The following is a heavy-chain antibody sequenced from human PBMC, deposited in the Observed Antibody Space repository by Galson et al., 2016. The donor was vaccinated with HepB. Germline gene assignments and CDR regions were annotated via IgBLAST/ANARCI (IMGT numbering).Heavy chain of an antibody. D-gene: IGHD1-26*01. Sequence: SETLSPTCAVSGGTISRDIFYWGWIRQPPGKGLEWIGNIYYSGYTHYNPSLRSRLTMSVDTSKQQFSLDLSSVTAADTAVYYCARRAESKGPVELWGQGTLVTVSS. CDR2: IYYSGYT. J-gene: IGHJ4*02. CDR3: ARRAESKGPVEL. CDR1: GGTISRDIFY. V-gene: IGHV4-39*01.